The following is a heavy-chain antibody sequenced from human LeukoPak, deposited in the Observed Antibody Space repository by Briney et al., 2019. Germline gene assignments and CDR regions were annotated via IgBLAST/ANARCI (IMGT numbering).Heavy chain of an antibody. CDR1: GFTFSSYC. Sequence: GRSLRLSCAASGFTFSSYCMHWVRQAPGKGLEWVAVIWYDGSNKYYADSVKGRFTISRDNAKNSVYLQMNSLRAEDTAVYYCTRDGSGSGDSWGQGTLVTVSS. V-gene: IGHV3-33*01. CDR2: IWYDGSNK. J-gene: IGHJ4*02. CDR3: TRDGSGSGDS. D-gene: IGHD2-15*01.